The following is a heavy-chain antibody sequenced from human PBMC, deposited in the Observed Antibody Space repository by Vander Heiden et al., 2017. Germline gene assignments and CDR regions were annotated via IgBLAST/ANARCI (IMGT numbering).Heavy chain of an antibody. CDR3: ARDHQRFGEFLVNWFDP. J-gene: IGHJ5*02. V-gene: IGHV3-33*01. CDR2: IWYDGSNK. Sequence: RLSCAASGFTFSSYGMHWVRQAPGKGPEWVAVIWYDGSNKYYADSVKGRFTISRDNSKNTLYLQMNSLRAEDTAVYYCARDHQRFGEFLVNWFDPWGQGTLVTVSS. CDR1: GFTFSSYG. D-gene: IGHD3-10*01.